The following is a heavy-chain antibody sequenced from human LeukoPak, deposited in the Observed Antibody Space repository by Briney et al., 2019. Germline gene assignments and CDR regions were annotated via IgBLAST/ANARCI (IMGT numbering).Heavy chain of an antibody. V-gene: IGHV3-7*01. J-gene: IGHJ4*02. CDR3: ARGVIPAAHLDY. D-gene: IGHD2-2*01. CDR1: GFTFSSYW. CDR2: IKQDGSEK. Sequence: PGGSLRLSCAASGFTFSSYWMSWVRQAPGKGLEWVANIKQDGSEKYYVDSVKGRFTISRDNSKNTLYLQMNSLRAEDTAVYYCARGVIPAAHLDYWGQGTLVTVSS.